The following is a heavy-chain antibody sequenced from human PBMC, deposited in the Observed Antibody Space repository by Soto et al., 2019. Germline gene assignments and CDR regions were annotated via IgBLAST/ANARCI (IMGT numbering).Heavy chain of an antibody. J-gene: IGHJ4*02. CDR3: AREVPDYDFWSGYYKPYYFDY. CDR2: IIPIFGTA. V-gene: IGHV1-69*01. D-gene: IGHD3-3*01. Sequence: QVQLVQSGAEVKKPGSSVKVSYKASGGTFSSYAISWVRQAPGQGLEWMGGIIPIFGTANYAQKFQGRVTITADESTSTAYMELSSLRSEDTAVYYCAREVPDYDFWSGYYKPYYFDYWGQGTLVTVSS. CDR1: GGTFSSYA.